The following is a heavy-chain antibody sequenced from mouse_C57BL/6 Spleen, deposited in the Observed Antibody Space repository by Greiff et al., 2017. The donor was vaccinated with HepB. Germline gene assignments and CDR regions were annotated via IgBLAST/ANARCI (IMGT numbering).Heavy chain of an antibody. CDR3: ERSYYGSSYVNYWYFDV. CDR1: GYTFTTYP. Sequence: VQLQQSGAELVKPGASVKMSCKASGYTFTTYPIEWMKQNHGKSLEWIGNFHPYTDDTKYNEKFKGKATLTVEKSSSTVYLELSRLTSDDSAVYYCERSYYGSSYVNYWYFDVWGTGTTVTVSS. V-gene: IGHV1-47*01. J-gene: IGHJ1*03. D-gene: IGHD1-1*01. CDR2: FHPYTDDT.